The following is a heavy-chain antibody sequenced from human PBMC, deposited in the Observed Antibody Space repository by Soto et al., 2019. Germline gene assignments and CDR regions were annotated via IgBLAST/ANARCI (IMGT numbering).Heavy chain of an antibody. CDR3: ANPIPKTGTTFGF. D-gene: IGHD1-1*01. J-gene: IGHJ4*02. CDR2: ISGSGDDT. Sequence: QLLESGGGFVQPGGSLRLSCVASGFTFSNFAMAWVHQAPGEGLEWVSAISGSGDDTFYADSTKGRFTISRDNSKDTLYLQINSLRAEDTAVYYCANPIPKTGTTFGFWGQGTLVTVSS. CDR1: GFTFSNFA. V-gene: IGHV3-23*01.